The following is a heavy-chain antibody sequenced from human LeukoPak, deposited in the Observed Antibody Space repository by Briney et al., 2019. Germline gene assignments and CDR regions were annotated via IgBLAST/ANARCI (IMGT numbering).Heavy chain of an antibody. CDR1: GFSASSKY. J-gene: IGHJ4*02. V-gene: IGHV3-66*01. Sequence: PGGSLRLSCAASGFSASSKYMNWVRQAPGKGLERVTVIYLDGRADYADSVKGRFTISSDNSKNTVYLQMNSLKDEDTAVYYCARDAETSLANWGQGTLVTVSP. CDR2: IYLDGRA. D-gene: IGHD5-24*01. CDR3: ARDAETSLAN.